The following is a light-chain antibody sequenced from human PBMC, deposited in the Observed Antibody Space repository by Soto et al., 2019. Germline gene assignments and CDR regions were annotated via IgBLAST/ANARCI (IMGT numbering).Light chain of an antibody. V-gene: IGKV3-20*01. CDR1: QSVSGGS. Sequence: EIVLTQSPGTLSLSPGERATLSCRASQSVSGGSLAWYQQRPGQAPRLLIYGASSRATGIPDRFSGSGSGTDFTLTIIRLEPEDFAVYYCQQYGISPRTFGQGTKVDIK. CDR2: GAS. CDR3: QQYGISPRT. J-gene: IGKJ1*01.